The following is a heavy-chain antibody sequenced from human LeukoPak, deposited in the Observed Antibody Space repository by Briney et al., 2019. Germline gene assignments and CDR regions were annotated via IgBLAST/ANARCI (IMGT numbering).Heavy chain of an antibody. Sequence: PGGSLRLSCAASGFTFSSYSMNWVRRAPGKGLEWVSSISSSSSYIYYADSVKGRFTISRDNAKNSLYLQMNSLRAEDTAVYYCASRYCSGGSCYSGFDYWGQGTLVTVSS. V-gene: IGHV3-21*01. CDR3: ASRYCSGGSCYSGFDY. J-gene: IGHJ4*02. CDR2: ISSSSSYI. D-gene: IGHD2-15*01. CDR1: GFTFSSYS.